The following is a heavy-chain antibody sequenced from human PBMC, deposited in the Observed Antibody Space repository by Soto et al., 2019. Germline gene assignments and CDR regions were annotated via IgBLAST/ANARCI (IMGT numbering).Heavy chain of an antibody. Sequence: SDTLSLTCAVYGESFSGYYWSWIRQPPGKGLEWIGEINHSGSTNYNPSLKSRVTISVDTSKNQFSLKLSSVTAADTAVYYCARDFYPLAYYFDYWGQGTLVTVSS. CDR1: GESFSGYY. V-gene: IGHV4-34*01. CDR3: ARDFYPLAYYFDY. CDR2: INHSGST. J-gene: IGHJ4*02.